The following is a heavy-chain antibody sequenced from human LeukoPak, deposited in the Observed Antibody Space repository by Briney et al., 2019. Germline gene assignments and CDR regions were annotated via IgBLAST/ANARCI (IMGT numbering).Heavy chain of an antibody. D-gene: IGHD3-22*01. V-gene: IGHV5-51*01. Sequence: GESLKISCKGSGYSFTSYGIGWVRQMPGKGLEWMGIIYPGDSDTRYSPSFQGQVTISADKSISTAYLQWSSLKASDTAMYYCARQYYYDSSGSSFDYWGQGTLVTVSS. CDR2: IYPGDSDT. CDR3: ARQYYYDSSGSSFDY. J-gene: IGHJ4*02. CDR1: GYSFTSYG.